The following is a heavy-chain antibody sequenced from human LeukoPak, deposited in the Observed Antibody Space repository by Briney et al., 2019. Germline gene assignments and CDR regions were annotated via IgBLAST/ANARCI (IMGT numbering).Heavy chain of an antibody. D-gene: IGHD3-16*01. Sequence: ETLSLTCGVSGGSFSISYWSWIRQPPGKGLEWIGQIYHSGAANYNPSLRSRVTISIDTSKNQLSLRLSSVTAADSAVYYCARHGGYCFDSRGQGTLVTVSS. CDR2: IYHSGAA. V-gene: IGHV4-34*01. J-gene: IGHJ4*02. CDR3: ARHGGYCFDS. CDR1: GGSFSISY.